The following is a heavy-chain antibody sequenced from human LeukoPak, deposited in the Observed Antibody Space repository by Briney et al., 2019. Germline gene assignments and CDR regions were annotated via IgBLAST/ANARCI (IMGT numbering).Heavy chain of an antibody. J-gene: IGHJ5*02. D-gene: IGHD6-19*01. Sequence: SETLSLTCTVSGGSISSYYWSWIRQPPGKGLEWIGYIYYSGSTNYNPSLKSRVTISVDTSKNQFSLKLSSVTAADTAVYYCARGNWYSSGWWGWFDPWGQGTLVTVSS. CDR3: ARGNWYSSGWWGWFDP. CDR1: GGSISSYY. CDR2: IYYSGST. V-gene: IGHV4-59*08.